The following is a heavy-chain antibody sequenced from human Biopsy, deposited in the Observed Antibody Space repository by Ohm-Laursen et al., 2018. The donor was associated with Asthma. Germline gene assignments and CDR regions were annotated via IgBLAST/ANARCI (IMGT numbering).Heavy chain of an antibody. CDR3: ARTFHFWSPYHAEHYQH. D-gene: IGHD3-3*02. CDR2: IKHDGTEK. CDR1: GFTFGDYW. V-gene: IGHV3-7*01. J-gene: IGHJ1*01. Sequence: GSLRLSCSASGFTFGDYWMSWVRQVPGKGLEWVANIKHDGTEKNHVDSLKGRFTISRDNAKNSLYLQMNSLRAEDTAVYYCARTFHFWSPYHAEHYQHWGQGTLGTVPS.